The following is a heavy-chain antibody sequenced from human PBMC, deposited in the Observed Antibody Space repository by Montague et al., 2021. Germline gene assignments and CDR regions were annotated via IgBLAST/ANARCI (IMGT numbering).Heavy chain of an antibody. D-gene: IGHD2-8*01. CDR3: ARDHGLINAWAY. CDR2: TYYRSRWYF. Sequence: CAISGDSVSSTTTAWHWLRQSPSRGLEWLGRTYYRSRWYFDYAPSVKSRITIQPDTATSQFSLQVNSVTPEDTAVYFCARDHGLINAWAYWGQGTLVTVSS. J-gene: IGHJ4*02. V-gene: IGHV6-1*01. CDR1: GDSVSSTTTA.